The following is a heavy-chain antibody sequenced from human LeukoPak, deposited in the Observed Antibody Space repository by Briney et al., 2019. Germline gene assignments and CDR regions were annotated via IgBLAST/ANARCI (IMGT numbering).Heavy chain of an antibody. Sequence: ASVKVSCKASGYVFSNYGIAWVRQAPGQGLEWMGWISAHTGNTNYAQRLQGRVTMTTDTAASTAYMELRSLRSDDTAVYYCARLGRQLVRALDYWGQGTLVTVSS. CDR2: ISAHTGNT. CDR1: GYVFSNYG. CDR3: ARLGRQLVRALDY. V-gene: IGHV1-18*01. J-gene: IGHJ4*02. D-gene: IGHD6-13*01.